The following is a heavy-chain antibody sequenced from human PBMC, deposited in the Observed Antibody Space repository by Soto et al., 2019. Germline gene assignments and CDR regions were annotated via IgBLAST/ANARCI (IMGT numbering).Heavy chain of an antibody. CDR3: ARATMLALMTS. CDR1: GFTVSTNF. V-gene: IGHV3-66*01. CDR2: IYSGGDT. D-gene: IGHD3-22*01. Sequence: GGSLRLSCGASGFTVSTNFMSWVRQAPGKGLEWVSVIYSGGDTYYADSVKGRFTISRDNSKNTLYLQMNSLRAEDTAVYYCARATMLALMTSWGQGTLVTVSS. J-gene: IGHJ5*02.